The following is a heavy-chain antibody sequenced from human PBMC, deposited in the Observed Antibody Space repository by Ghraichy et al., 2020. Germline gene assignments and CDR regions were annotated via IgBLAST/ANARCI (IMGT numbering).Heavy chain of an antibody. V-gene: IGHV1-46*01. J-gene: IGHJ5*02. D-gene: IGHD3-16*02. CDR2: INPRGGST. CDR3: ARAPGGGIEFDP. CDR1: GYTFPSYY. Sequence: ASVKVSCKASGYTFPSYYMHWVRQAPGQGLEWMGIINPRGGSTSYAQKFQGRVTMTRETSTSTVYMELSSLRSEDTAVYYCARAPGGGIEFDPWGQGTLVTVSS.